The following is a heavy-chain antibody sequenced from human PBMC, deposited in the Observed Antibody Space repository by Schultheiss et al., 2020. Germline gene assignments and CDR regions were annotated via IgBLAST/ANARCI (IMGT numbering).Heavy chain of an antibody. D-gene: IGHD3-10*01. CDR3: AREGASDFGSGNNVFDS. V-gene: IGHV5-51*01. J-gene: IGHJ4*02. Sequence: GESLKISCKGSGYSFTRYWIGWVRQLPGKGLEWMGIIFPRDSESIYSPSFEGRITVSADTSISTAYLQWSSLEASDSAMYFCAREGASDFGSGNNVFDSWGQGTLVTVSS. CDR2: IFPRDSES. CDR1: GYSFTRYW.